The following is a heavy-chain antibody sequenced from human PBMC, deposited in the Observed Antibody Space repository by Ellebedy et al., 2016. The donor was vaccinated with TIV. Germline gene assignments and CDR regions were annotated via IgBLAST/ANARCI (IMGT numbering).Heavy chain of an antibody. CDR2: INMNTGNP. CDR1: GNTFNTHG. D-gene: IGHD1-1*01. CDR3: ARDSRYNWNDWGYHHMDV. J-gene: IGHJ6*03. Sequence: ASVKVSCKASGNTFNTHGMNWVRQAPGQGLEYMGWINMNTGNPTYAQGFTGRFDFSLDTSVSTAYLQINSLKAEDTAVYYCARDSRYNWNDWGYHHMDVWGKGTTIIVSS. V-gene: IGHV7-4-1*02.